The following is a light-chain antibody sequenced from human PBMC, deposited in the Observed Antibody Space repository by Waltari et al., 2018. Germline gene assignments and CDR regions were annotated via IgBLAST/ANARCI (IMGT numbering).Light chain of an antibody. J-gene: IGLJ1*01. Sequence: SSVLTQPPSVSVAPGETARITCGGNNIASKSVHWYRQRPGQAPVVVISYDNDRAAGSPERFSGSNSGNTATLTISRVEAGDEADYYCQVWDANTDPGVFGTGTEVTVL. V-gene: IGLV3-21*01. CDR3: QVWDANTDPGV. CDR1: NIASKS. CDR2: YDN.